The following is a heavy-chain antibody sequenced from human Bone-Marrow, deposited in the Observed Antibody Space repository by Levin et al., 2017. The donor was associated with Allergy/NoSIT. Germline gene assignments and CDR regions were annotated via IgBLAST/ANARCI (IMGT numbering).Heavy chain of an antibody. V-gene: IGHV4-39*07. D-gene: IGHD2-15*01. CDR3: ARGVPPTSLVALADVSGGLDV. J-gene: IGHJ6*02. CDR1: GGSISTTTYS. Sequence: PSETLSLTCTVSGGSISTTTYSNRSDFYLWAWIRQPPGKGLEWIGSMYSSGTTYNNPSLKNRVTISLDTSKSQFSLELTSVTAADTAVYYCARGVPPTSLVALADVSGGLDVWGQGTTVFVSS. CDR2: MYSSGTT.